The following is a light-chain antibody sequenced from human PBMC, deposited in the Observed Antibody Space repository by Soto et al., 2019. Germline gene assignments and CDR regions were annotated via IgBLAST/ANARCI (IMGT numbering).Light chain of an antibody. CDR1: QSLLQSNGYNY. V-gene: IGKV2-28*01. Sequence: DIVMTQSPLSLPVTPGEPASISCRSSQSLLQSNGYNYLDWYLQKPGQSPQLLIYLGSNRASGVPDRFSGSGSGTDFTLKISRVEAEGVGVYYCMQPLQSWTFGQGTKV. J-gene: IGKJ1*01. CDR2: LGS. CDR3: MQPLQSWT.